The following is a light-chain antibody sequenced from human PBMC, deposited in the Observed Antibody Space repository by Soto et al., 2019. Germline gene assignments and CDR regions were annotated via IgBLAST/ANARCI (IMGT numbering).Light chain of an antibody. CDR2: KAS. V-gene: IGKV1-5*03. CDR1: QSISSW. J-gene: IGKJ1*01. CDR3: QQYNSYRRT. Sequence: DIQMTQSPSTLSASVGDRVTITCLASQSISSWLAWYQQKPGKAPKLLIYKASSLESGVPSRFSGSGSGTEFTLTISSLQPDDFATYYCQQYNSYRRTFGQGTKVDIK.